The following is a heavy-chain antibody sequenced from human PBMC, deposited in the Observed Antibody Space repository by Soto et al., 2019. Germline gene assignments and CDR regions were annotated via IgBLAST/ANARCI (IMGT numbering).Heavy chain of an antibody. J-gene: IGHJ5*02. Sequence: PGGSLRLSCAASGFTFSTYCIHWVRQAPCKGLEWVAIIWYDGSNKYYADSVKGRFTISRDDSKNTLYLQMNSLRVEDTAVYFCARDASAYDGGWYQRGFDPWGQGTLVTVFS. D-gene: IGHD6-19*01. CDR3: ARDASAYDGGWYQRGFDP. CDR1: GFTFSTYC. CDR2: IWYDGSNK. V-gene: IGHV3-33*01.